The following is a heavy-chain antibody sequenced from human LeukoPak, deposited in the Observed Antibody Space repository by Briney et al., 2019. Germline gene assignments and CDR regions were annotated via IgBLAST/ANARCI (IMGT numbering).Heavy chain of an antibody. J-gene: IGHJ4*02. CDR2: IIPIFGTA. Sequence: GASVKVSCKASGGTFSSYAISWVRQAPGQGLEWMGGIIPIFGTANYAQKFQGRVTITTDESTSTAYMELSSLRSEDTAVYYCARTYSSSHPFDYWGQGTLVTVSS. D-gene: IGHD6-6*01. CDR3: ARTYSSSHPFDY. CDR1: GGTFSSYA. V-gene: IGHV1-69*05.